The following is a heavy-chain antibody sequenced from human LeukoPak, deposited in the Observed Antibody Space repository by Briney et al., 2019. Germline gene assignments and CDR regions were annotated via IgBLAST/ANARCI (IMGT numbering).Heavy chain of an antibody. Sequence: PSETLSLTCAVYGGSFSGYYWSWIRQPPGKGLEWIGSIYYSGSTYYNPSLKSRVTISVDTSKNQFSLKLSSVTAADTAVYYCARHEGPHEMGAFDIWGQGTMVTVSS. CDR3: ARHEGPHEMGAFDI. J-gene: IGHJ3*02. D-gene: IGHD2-8*01. CDR1: GGSFSGYY. CDR2: IYYSGST. V-gene: IGHV4-34*01.